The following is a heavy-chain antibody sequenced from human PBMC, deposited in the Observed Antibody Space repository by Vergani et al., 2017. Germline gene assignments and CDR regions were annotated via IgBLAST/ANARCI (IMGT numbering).Heavy chain of an antibody. D-gene: IGHD4-17*01. CDR1: GGTFSSYA. V-gene: IGHV1-69*06. CDR2: IIPIFGTA. J-gene: IGHJ4*02. Sequence: QVQLVQSGAEVKKPGSSVKVSCKASGGTFSSYAISWVRQAPGQGLEWMGGIIPIFGTANYAQKFQGRVTMTRDTSISTAYMELSRLRSDDTAVYYCAREAYGDYSLGWGQGTLVTVSS. CDR3: AREAYGDYSLG.